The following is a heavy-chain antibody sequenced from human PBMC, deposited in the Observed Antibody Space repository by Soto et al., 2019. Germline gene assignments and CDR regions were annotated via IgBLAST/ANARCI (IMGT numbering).Heavy chain of an antibody. V-gene: IGHV4-59*01. CDR1: GASINAYY. CDR2: MYSRGRT. CDR3: ARMHDYGDDGRWFDP. J-gene: IGHJ5*02. Sequence: PSETLSLTCTVSGASINAYYWSWIRQPPGKGLEWIGYMYSRGRTNHNPSLKSRVTMSVDTSKNQFSLKVNSVTAADTAVYYCARMHDYGDDGRWFDPWGQGTLVTVSS. D-gene: IGHD4-17*01.